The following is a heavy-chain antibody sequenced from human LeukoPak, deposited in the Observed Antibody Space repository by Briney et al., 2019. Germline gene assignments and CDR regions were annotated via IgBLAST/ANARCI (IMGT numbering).Heavy chain of an antibody. CDR2: IYYSGST. J-gene: IGHJ3*02. Sequence: SETLSLTCTVSGGSISSYYWSWIRQPPGKGLEWIGYIYYSGSTNYNPSLKSRVTISVDTSKNQFSLTLSSVTAADTAVYYCARDVDSSSSAFDIWGQGTMVTVSS. D-gene: IGHD6-6*01. CDR1: GGSISSYY. V-gene: IGHV4-59*01. CDR3: ARDVDSSSSAFDI.